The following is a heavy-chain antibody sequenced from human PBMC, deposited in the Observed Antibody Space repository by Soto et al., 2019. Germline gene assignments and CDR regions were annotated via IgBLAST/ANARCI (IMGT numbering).Heavy chain of an antibody. V-gene: IGHV3-30*03. CDR3: ATDSITGMTGIDY. Sequence: QVQLVESGGGVVQPGRSLRLSCAASGFTFSSCGMHWVRQAPGKGLEWVAVISYDGSNNYYADSVKGRFTISRDNSKNTLYLLMNSLRAEDTAVYYCATDSITGMTGIDYWGQGTPVTVSS. J-gene: IGHJ4*02. CDR2: ISYDGSNN. D-gene: IGHD1-20*01. CDR1: GFTFSSCG.